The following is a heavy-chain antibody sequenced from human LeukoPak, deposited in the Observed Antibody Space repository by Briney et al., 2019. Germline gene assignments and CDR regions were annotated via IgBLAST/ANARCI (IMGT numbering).Heavy chain of an antibody. V-gene: IGHV3-21*01. CDR3: ARGRPITIFGVVSQYAFDI. Sequence: GGSLRLSCAASGFTFSSYSMNWVRQAPGKGLEWVSSISSSSSYIYYADSVKGRFTISRDNAKNSLYLQMNSLRAEDTAVYYCARGRPITIFGVVSQYAFDIWGQGTMVTVSS. CDR2: ISSSSSYI. CDR1: GFTFSSYS. D-gene: IGHD3-3*01. J-gene: IGHJ3*02.